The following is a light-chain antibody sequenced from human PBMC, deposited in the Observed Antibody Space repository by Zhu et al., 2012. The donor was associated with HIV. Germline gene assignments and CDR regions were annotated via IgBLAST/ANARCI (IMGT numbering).Light chain of an antibody. CDR1: HTVTSNY. J-gene: IGKJ1*01. CDR3: QQYATSPRT. V-gene: IGKV3-20*01. CDR2: GAS. Sequence: EIVLTQSPGTLSLSPGERATLSCRASHTVTSNYLAWYQQNPGQAPRLLIYGASSRATGIPDRFVGSGSGTDFTLTISRLEPEDFALYYCQQYATSPRTFGQGTEVEI.